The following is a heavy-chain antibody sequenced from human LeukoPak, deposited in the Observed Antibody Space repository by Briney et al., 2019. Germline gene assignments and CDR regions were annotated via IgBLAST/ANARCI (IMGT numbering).Heavy chain of an antibody. CDR3: ARARYGDYYFDY. V-gene: IGHV4-39*01. CDR2: IYYSGST. J-gene: IGHJ4*02. CDR1: GGSISSSSYY. Sequence: SETLSLTCTVSGGSISSSSYYWGWIRQPPGKGLEWIVSIYYSGSTYYNPSLKSRVTISVDTSKNQFSLKLSSVTAADTAVYYCARARYGDYYFDYWGQGTLVTVSS. D-gene: IGHD4-17*01.